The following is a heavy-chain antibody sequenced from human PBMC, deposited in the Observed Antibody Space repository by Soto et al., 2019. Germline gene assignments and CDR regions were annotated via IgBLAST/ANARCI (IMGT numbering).Heavy chain of an antibody. V-gene: IGHV3-21*01. CDR1: GFTFSSYS. Sequence: EVQLVESGGGLVKPGGSLRLSCAASGFTFSSYSMNWVRQAPGKGLEWVSSISSSSSYLYYADSVKGRFTISRDNAKNSLYLQMNSLRAEDTAVYYCASATVAGTGWFDPWGQGTLVTVSS. D-gene: IGHD6-19*01. CDR3: ASATVAGTGWFDP. J-gene: IGHJ5*02. CDR2: ISSSSSYL.